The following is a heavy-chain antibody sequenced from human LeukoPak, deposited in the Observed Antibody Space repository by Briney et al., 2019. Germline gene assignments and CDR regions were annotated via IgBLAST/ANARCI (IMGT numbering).Heavy chain of an antibody. CDR2: IYYSGST. CDR3: ARLYGSGSKDYNWFDP. D-gene: IGHD3-10*01. J-gene: IGHJ5*02. Sequence: ETLSLTCAASGGSISSYYWSWIRQPPGKGLEWIGYIYYSGSTNYNPSLKSRVTISVDTSKNQFSLKLSSVTAADTAVYYCARLYGSGSKDYNWFDPWGQGTLVTVSS. V-gene: IGHV4-59*01. CDR1: GGSISSYY.